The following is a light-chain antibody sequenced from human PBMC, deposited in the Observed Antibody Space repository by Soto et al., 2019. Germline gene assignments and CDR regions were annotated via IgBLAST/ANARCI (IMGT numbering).Light chain of an antibody. CDR1: QSISSY. Sequence: DIQMTQSPSSLSASVGDRVTITCRASQSISSYLNWYQQKPGKAPKLLIYAASSLQSGVPSRFSGSGSGTDFTLTISSLQPEDFATNFCQHSYSPPSTFGQGTRLEIK. V-gene: IGKV1-39*01. CDR2: AAS. CDR3: QHSYSPPST. J-gene: IGKJ5*01.